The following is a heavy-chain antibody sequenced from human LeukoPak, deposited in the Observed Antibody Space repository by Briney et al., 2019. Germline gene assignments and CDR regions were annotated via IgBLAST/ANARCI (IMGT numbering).Heavy chain of an antibody. J-gene: IGHJ4*02. D-gene: IGHD6-13*01. V-gene: IGHV3-21*01. CDR2: ISSSSSYI. Sequence: GGSLRLSCAASGFTFSSYSMNWVRQAPGKGLEWVSSISSSSSYIYYADSVKGRFTISRDNAKNSLYLQMNSLRAEDTAVYYCARVGIAAAYFDYWGQGTLVTVSS. CDR3: ARVGIAAAYFDY. CDR1: GFTFSSYS.